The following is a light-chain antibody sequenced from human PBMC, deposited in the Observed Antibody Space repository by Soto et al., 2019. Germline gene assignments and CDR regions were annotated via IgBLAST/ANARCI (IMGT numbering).Light chain of an antibody. CDR2: SNN. J-gene: IGLJ1*01. CDR1: SSNIGAHT. V-gene: IGLV1-44*01. Sequence: QSVLTQPSSASGTPGQRVTISCSGSSSNIGAHTVNWYQQVPGTAPKLLIYSNNERPSGVPDRFSGSKSGTSASLAISGLQSEDEAEYYCAAWDDSLNEYVFGSGTKVTVL. CDR3: AAWDDSLNEYV.